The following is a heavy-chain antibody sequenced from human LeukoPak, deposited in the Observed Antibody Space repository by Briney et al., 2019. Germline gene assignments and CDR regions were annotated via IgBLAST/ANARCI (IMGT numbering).Heavy chain of an antibody. CDR3: ARDSAYYDSSGYYTGYFDY. CDR2: IIPIFGTA. D-gene: IGHD3-22*01. Sequence: SVTVSCKASGGTFSSYAISWVRQAPGQGLEWMGGIIPIFGTANYAQKFQGRVTITADESTSTAYMELSSLRSEDTAVYYCARDSAYYDSSGYYTGYFDYWGQGTLVTVSS. CDR1: GGTFSSYA. J-gene: IGHJ4*02. V-gene: IGHV1-69*13.